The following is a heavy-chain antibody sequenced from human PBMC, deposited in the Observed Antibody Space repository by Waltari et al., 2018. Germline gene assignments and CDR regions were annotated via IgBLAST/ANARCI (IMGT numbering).Heavy chain of an antibody. J-gene: IGHJ4*02. CDR2: IIPIFGTA. D-gene: IGHD3-16*02. V-gene: IGHV1-69*01. CDR3: ASTHYVWGSYRAWYFDY. Sequence: GLEWMGGIIPIFGTANYAQKFQGRVTITADESTSTAYMELSSLRSEDTAVYYCASTHYVWGSYRAWYFDYWGQGTLVTVSS.